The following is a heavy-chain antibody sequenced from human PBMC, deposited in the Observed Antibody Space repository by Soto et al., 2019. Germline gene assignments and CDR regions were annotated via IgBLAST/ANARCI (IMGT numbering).Heavy chain of an antibody. J-gene: IGHJ4*02. CDR1: GYTFTTYP. D-gene: IGHD3-22*01. CDR2: INAGNGDT. CDR3: ARDWNHYDSSGPGDY. V-gene: IGHV1-3*01. Sequence: ASVKVSCKASGYTFTTYPMHWVRQAPGQRLEWMGWINAGNGDTKYSQKFQGRVTITRDTSANTAYMELSSLRSEDTAVYYCARDWNHYDSSGPGDYCGQVTLVTASS.